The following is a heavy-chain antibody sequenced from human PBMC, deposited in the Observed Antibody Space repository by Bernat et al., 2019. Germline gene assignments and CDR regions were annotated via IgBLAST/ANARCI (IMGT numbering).Heavy chain of an antibody. CDR1: GFTVSSYW. D-gene: IGHD1-26*01. Sequence: EVQLVETGGGLIQPGGSLRLSCAASGFTVSSYWMHWVRQAPGKGLVWVSRINSDGSSTSYADSVKGRFTISRDNAKNTVYLQMNSLRAEDTAVYYCARDGGNYWGWFDPWGQGTLVTVSS. V-gene: IGHV3-74*01. CDR3: ARDGGNYWGWFDP. CDR2: INSDGSST. J-gene: IGHJ5*02.